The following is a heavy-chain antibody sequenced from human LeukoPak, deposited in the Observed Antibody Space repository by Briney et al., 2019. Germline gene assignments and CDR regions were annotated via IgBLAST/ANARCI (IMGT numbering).Heavy chain of an antibody. CDR1: GYTFTGNF. Sequence: GASVKVSCKASGYTFTGNFMHWVGQAPGQGLDWMGWINPNSGGTNYAQKFQGRVTMTRDTSISTAYMELSRLRSDDTAVYYCARVGHGGYCSSTSCSEFDPWGQGTLVTVSS. D-gene: IGHD2-2*01. J-gene: IGHJ5*02. CDR3: ARVGHGGYCSSTSCSEFDP. CDR2: INPNSGGT. V-gene: IGHV1-2*02.